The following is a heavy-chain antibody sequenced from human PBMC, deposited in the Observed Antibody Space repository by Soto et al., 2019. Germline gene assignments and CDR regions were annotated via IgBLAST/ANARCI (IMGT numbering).Heavy chain of an antibody. V-gene: IGHV3-48*02. CDR2: VSPSSSAI. D-gene: IGHD2-2*01. Sequence: EVQLVESGGGLVHPGGSLRLSCAASGFAFSSFAMNWARQAPGKGLEWLAFVSPSSSAIYYADSVKGRFTVSRDNVKNLVFLQVNSLRDEDTAVYFCARDSPSCTSTSCLFDRWGLGTLVTVSS. CDR1: GFAFSSFA. CDR3: ARDSPSCTSTSCLFDR. J-gene: IGHJ4*02.